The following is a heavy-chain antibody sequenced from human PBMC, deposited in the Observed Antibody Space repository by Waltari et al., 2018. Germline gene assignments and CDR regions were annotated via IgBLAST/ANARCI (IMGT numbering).Heavy chain of an antibody. CDR1: GFLFSNYE. V-gene: IGHV3-48*03. D-gene: IGHD6-19*01. CDR2: ISSSVKTT. CDR3: ATDHVRGWYPFEN. J-gene: IGHJ4*02. Sequence: EVQLVESGGGWVQPGGSLRLSCKASGFLFSNYEMNWVRQAPGKGLEWVSYISSSVKTTHNVDSVKGRFAISRDNGKNSLYLQMNSLRVEDTAVYFCATDHVRGWYPFENWGQGTLVTVSS.